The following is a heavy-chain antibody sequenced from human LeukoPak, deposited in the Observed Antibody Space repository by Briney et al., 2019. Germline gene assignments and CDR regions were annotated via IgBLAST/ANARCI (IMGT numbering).Heavy chain of an antibody. CDR2: SYISGST. V-gene: IGHV4-4*07. CDR1: GGSISSYY. D-gene: IGHD6-13*01. Sequence: PSETLSLTCTVSGGSISSYYWSWIRQPAGKGLEWIGRSYISGSTNYNPSLKSRVTMSVDTSKNQFSLKLSSVTAADTAVYYCARERLYSSSWYRAFDIWGQGTMATVSS. CDR3: ARERLYSSSWYRAFDI. J-gene: IGHJ3*02.